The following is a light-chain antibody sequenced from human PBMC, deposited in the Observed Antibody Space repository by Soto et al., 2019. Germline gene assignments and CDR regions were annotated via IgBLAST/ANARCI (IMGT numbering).Light chain of an antibody. CDR1: SGSIASNY. CDR3: QSYYSSNPYV. V-gene: IGLV6-57*02. J-gene: IGLJ1*01. CDR2: EDN. Sequence: NFMLTQPHSVSESPGKTVTFSCTASSGSIASNYVQWYQQRPGSAPTSVIYEDNQRPSGVPDRFSGSIDCSSNSASLTISGLRNEDEADCDCQSYYSSNPYVFGTGTKLTVL.